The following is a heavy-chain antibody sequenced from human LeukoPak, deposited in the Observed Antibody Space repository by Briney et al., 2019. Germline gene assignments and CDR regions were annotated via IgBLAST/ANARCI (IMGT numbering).Heavy chain of an antibody. CDR1: GGSISSYY. V-gene: IGHV4-4*07. CDR3: ARQRTSMVATARNWFDP. D-gene: IGHD2-21*02. J-gene: IGHJ5*02. CDR2: IYTSGST. Sequence: SETLSLTCTVAGGSISSYYWSWIRQPAGKGLEWIGRIYTSGSTNYNPSLKSRVTMSVDTSKNQFSLKLSSVTAADTAVYYCARQRTSMVATARNWFDPWGQGTLVTVSS.